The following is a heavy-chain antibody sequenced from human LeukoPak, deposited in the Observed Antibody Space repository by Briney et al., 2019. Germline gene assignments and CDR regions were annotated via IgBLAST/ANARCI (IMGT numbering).Heavy chain of an antibody. CDR1: GFTLSSYA. J-gene: IGHJ2*01. D-gene: IGHD7-27*01. CDR2: ISSNGGRT. V-gene: IGHV3-64D*06. CDR3: VKDLNWGFDWYFDL. Sequence: GGSLRLSCSASGFTLSSYAMHWVRQAPGKGLEYVSAISSNGGRTYYADSVKGRFTISRDNSKNTLYFQMSSLRAEDTAVYYCVKDLNWGFDWYFDLWGHGTLVTVSS.